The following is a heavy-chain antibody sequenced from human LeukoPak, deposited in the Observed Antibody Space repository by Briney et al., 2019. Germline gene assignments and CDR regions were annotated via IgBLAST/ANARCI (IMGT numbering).Heavy chain of an antibody. Sequence: PSETLSLTCTVSGGSISSYYWSWIRQPPGKGLEWIGYIYYSGSTNYNPSLKSRVTISVDTSKNQFSLKLSSVTAADTAVYYCARPMYSGSYSGAFDIWGQGTMVTVSS. CDR3: ARPMYSGSYSGAFDI. CDR2: IYYSGST. CDR1: GGSISSYY. D-gene: IGHD1-26*01. V-gene: IGHV4-59*08. J-gene: IGHJ3*02.